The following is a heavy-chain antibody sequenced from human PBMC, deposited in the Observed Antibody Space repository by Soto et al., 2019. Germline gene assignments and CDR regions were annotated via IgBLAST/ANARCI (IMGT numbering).Heavy chain of an antibody. D-gene: IGHD5-12*01. CDR3: TRDHSGYSGYDSWALGY. V-gene: IGHV3-49*04. Sequence: PEVSLRLSCTASGFTFGDYAMSWVRQAPGKGLEWVGFIRSKAYGGTTEYAASVKGRFTISRDDSKSIAYLQMNSLKTEDTAVYYCTRDHSGYSGYDSWALGYWAQGTLVTVSS. J-gene: IGHJ4*02. CDR2: IRSKAYGGTT. CDR1: GFTFGDYA.